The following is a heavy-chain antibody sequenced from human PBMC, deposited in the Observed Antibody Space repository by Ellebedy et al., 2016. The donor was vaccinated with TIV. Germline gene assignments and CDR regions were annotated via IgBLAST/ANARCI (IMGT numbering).Heavy chain of an antibody. CDR2: INQDGSDK. CDR1: GFTFNLYW. Sequence: GGSLRLSXEASGFTFNLYWMTWVRLAPGKGLDWVANINQDGSDKYYVDSVKSRFTISRGNTKNSLYLQMNSLRAEDTAVYYCARQFTAYSYGFDLWGRGTMVTVSS. CDR3: ARQFTAYSYGFDL. J-gene: IGHJ3*01. D-gene: IGHD4-11*01. V-gene: IGHV3-7*01.